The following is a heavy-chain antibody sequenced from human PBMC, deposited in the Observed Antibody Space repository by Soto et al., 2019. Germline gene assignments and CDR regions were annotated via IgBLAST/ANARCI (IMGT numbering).Heavy chain of an antibody. Sequence: DSLTISCKVSGYSFRNYWISLVRQTRGKGLKWMGRIDPGDSNTNYSPSFQGHVTISADKSISTAYLQWSSLRASDTAIYYCAKRKDASGSAYFFNGMDVWGQGTTVTVSS. J-gene: IGHJ6*02. CDR2: IDPGDSNT. CDR3: AKRKDASGSAYFFNGMDV. CDR1: GYSFRNYW. D-gene: IGHD3-10*01. V-gene: IGHV5-10-1*01.